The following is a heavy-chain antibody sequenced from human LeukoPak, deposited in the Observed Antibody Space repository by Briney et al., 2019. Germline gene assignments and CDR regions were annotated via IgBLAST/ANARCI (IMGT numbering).Heavy chain of an antibody. CDR2: ISGRSSYI. J-gene: IGHJ3*02. CDR1: GFTFSSYS. V-gene: IGHV3-21*01. CDR3: ARDPYSSGWYIDAFDI. Sequence: GGSLRLSCAASGFTFSSYSMNWVRQAPGKGLEWVSSISGRSSYINYADSVKGRFTISRDNAQNSLFLQLNSLRAEDTAVYYCARDPYSSGWYIDAFDIWGQGTMVTVSS. D-gene: IGHD6-19*01.